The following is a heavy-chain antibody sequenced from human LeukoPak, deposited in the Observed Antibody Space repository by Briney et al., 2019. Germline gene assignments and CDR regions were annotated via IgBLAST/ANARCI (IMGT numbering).Heavy chain of an antibody. Sequence: GGSLRLSCAASGFPFSFYAMHWVRQAPGKGLEWVGVISYNGSNKYYADSVKGRFTLSRDNSKNMLFLQMNSLRAEDTAVYYCARGRNTRSLDYWGQGTPVTVSS. D-gene: IGHD2-15*01. J-gene: IGHJ4*02. CDR1: GFPFSFYA. V-gene: IGHV3-30*04. CDR2: ISYNGSNK. CDR3: ARGRNTRSLDY.